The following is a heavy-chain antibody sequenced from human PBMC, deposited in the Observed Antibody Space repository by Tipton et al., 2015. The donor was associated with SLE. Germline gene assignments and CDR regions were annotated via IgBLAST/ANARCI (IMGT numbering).Heavy chain of an antibody. CDR1: GDSISSNY. CDR2: IYGSGST. D-gene: IGHD6-19*01. CDR3: ARRNTLEGQWLVGWFDP. Sequence: TLSLTCTVFGDSISSNYWSWIRQPAGKGLEWIGRIYGSGSTNYNPSLKSRVTMSVDTSKNQFSLRLNSVTAADTAVYCCARRNTLEGQWLVGWFDPWGQGTLVTVSS. V-gene: IGHV4-4*07. J-gene: IGHJ5*02.